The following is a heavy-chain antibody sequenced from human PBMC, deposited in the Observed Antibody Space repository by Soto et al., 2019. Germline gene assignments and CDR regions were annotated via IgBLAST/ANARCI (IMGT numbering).Heavy chain of an antibody. D-gene: IGHD3-9*01. CDR3: AKDPSTGSADY. Sequence: GGSLRLSCTASGFILSNYAMNWVRQAPGKGLEWVSTLSKDGANEHYADSVKGRFTISRDGSKNTLYLQTNSLRAEDTAMYYCAKDPSTGSADYWGQGTQVTVSS. V-gene: IGHV3-23*01. J-gene: IGHJ4*02. CDR2: LSKDGANE. CDR1: GFILSNYA.